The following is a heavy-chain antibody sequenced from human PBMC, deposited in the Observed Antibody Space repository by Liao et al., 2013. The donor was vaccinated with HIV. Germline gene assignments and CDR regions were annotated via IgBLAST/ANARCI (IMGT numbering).Heavy chain of an antibody. CDR1: GASIRSYY. CDR3: ARVYGGAPDI. D-gene: IGHD3-16*01. Sequence: QVQLQESGPGLVKPSETLSLTCDVSGASIRSYYWTWIRQSADKGLEWIGRVQASGKTYYNPSLKSRVTMSVDTSRNQFSLKVTSVNAADTAVYFCARVYGGAPDIWGQGILVSVSS. J-gene: IGHJ4*02. V-gene: IGHV4-4*07. CDR2: VQASGKT.